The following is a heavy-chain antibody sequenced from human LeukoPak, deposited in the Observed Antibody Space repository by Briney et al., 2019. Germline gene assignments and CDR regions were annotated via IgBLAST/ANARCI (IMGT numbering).Heavy chain of an antibody. CDR2: IIPIFGIA. CDR1: VSNFSSYA. D-gene: IGHD2-2*01. Sequence: GSSVQVSCKASVSNFSSYAIRWVRQAPRQRLDRMGRIIPIFGIAKYAQKFHGRVTITADKSTSTAYMELSSLRSEDTAVYYCATIGTVPAATRDLRKASYWGQGTLVTVSS. CDR3: ATIGTVPAATRDLRKASY. J-gene: IGHJ4*02. V-gene: IGHV1-69*04.